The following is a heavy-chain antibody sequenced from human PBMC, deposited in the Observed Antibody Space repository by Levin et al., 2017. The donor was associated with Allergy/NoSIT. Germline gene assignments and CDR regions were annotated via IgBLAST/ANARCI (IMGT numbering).Heavy chain of an antibody. D-gene: IGHD5-18*01. J-gene: IGHJ6*02. V-gene: IGHV3-30*18. CDR1: GFTFSSYG. CDR2: ISYDGSNK. Sequence: GGSLRLSCAASGFTFSSYGMHWVRQAPGKGLEWVAVISYDGSNKYYADSVKGRFTISRDNSKNTLYLQMNSLRAEDTAVYYCAKDLKGYSYGPKYYYYYYGMDVWGQGTTVTVSS. CDR3: AKDLKGYSYGPKYYYYYYGMDV.